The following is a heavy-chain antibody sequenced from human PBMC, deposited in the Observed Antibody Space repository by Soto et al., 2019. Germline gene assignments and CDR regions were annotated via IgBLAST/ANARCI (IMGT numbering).Heavy chain of an antibody. CDR1: GGSFSGYY. D-gene: IGHD3-10*01. J-gene: IGHJ4*02. Sequence: PSETLSLTCAVYGGSFSGYYWSWIRQPPGKGLEWIGEINHSVSTNYNPSLKSRVTISVDTSKNQFSLKLSSVTAADTAVYYCARDVFTMVRGPDYWGQGTLVTVSS. CDR2: INHSVST. V-gene: IGHV4-34*01. CDR3: ARDVFTMVRGPDY.